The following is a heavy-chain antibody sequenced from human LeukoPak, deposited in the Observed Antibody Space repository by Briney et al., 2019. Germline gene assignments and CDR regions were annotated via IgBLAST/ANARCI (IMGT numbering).Heavy chain of an antibody. Sequence: PGGSLRLSCAASGFTFSNARMSWVRQAPGKGLEWVGRIKSKTDGGTTDYAAPVKGRFTISRDDSKNTLYLQMNSLKTEDTAVYYCTTDYSNSPNFDYWGQGTLVTVSS. CDR2: IKSKTDGGTT. V-gene: IGHV3-15*01. CDR3: TTDYSNSPNFDY. J-gene: IGHJ4*02. D-gene: IGHD4-11*01. CDR1: GFTFSNAR.